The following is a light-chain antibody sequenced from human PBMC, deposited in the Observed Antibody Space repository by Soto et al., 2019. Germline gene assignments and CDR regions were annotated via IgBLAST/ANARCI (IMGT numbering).Light chain of an antibody. CDR1: KSVSSY. Sequence: TIMTQSPSTXSFPPKERAPNSWGGSKSVSSYLASYKQQHGKDTXLXXXDASKRHTGIQAWFSGSGSGKAFTLTISFRQHEDFYAYYCQQVRNGHAITFGHGTILEI. J-gene: IGKJ5*01. CDR2: DAS. CDR3: QQVRNGHAIT. V-gene: IGKV3-11*01.